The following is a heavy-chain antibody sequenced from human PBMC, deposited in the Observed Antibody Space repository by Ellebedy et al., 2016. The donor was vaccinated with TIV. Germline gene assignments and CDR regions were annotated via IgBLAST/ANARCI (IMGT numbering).Heavy chain of an antibody. Sequence: PGGSLRLSCQGSGYDFSKFWISWVRQMPGKGLEWMGRIDPSDSYTNYNPSFEDRVTISVDESMKTVFLQWSNLKASDTGTYFCARRGQWELGYFQFWGQGTRVTVSS. J-gene: IGHJ1*01. V-gene: IGHV5-10-1*01. CDR1: GYDFSKFW. CDR2: IDPSDSYT. CDR3: ARRGQWELGYFQF. D-gene: IGHD1-26*01.